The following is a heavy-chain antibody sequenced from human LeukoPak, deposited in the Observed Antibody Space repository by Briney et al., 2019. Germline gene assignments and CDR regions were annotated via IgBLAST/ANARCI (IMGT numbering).Heavy chain of an antibody. Sequence: QTGGSLRLSCAASVFTFSSYWMSWVRQAPGKAREWVANIKQDGSEKYYVDYVKGRFTISRENAKNPLYMQMNSLRAEEKAVYYCARGYSRSWYRYYYYYYMDVWGKGTTVTISS. V-gene: IGHV3-7*01. CDR1: VFTFSSYW. D-gene: IGHD6-13*01. J-gene: IGHJ6*03. CDR2: IKQDGSEK. CDR3: ARGYSRSWYRYYYYYYMDV.